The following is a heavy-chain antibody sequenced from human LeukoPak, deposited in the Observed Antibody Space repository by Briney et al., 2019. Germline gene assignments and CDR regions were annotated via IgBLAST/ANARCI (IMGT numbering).Heavy chain of an antibody. CDR2: IHQYGGEK. Sequence: GGSLRLSCEASGFTFRSHWMSWVRQAPGKGLEWVANIHQYGGEKYYVDSVRGRFSISRDNAKNSLYLEMNSLRAEDTAVYYCARHEPTVTLSSGYSSGGLGYWGQGTLVTVSS. CDR1: GFTFRSHW. CDR3: ARHEPTVTLSSGYSSGGLGY. V-gene: IGHV3-7*01. D-gene: IGHD3-22*01. J-gene: IGHJ4*02.